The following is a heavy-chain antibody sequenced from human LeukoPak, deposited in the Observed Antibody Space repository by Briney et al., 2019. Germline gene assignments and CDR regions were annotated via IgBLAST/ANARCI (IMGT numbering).Heavy chain of an antibody. J-gene: IGHJ4*02. CDR1: GFVVSDAW. D-gene: IGHD4-17*01. CDR2: IKRKTEGGTT. V-gene: IGHV3-15*01. Sequence: PGGSLRLSYAASGFVVSDAWMSWVRHAPGKGLEWVGHIKRKTEGGTTLYSPPVKGRFTISRDDSKNTLYLEMSSLKTEDTGVYYCSRDVGPGDYGLDYWGQGTLVTVSS. CDR3: SRDVGPGDYGLDY.